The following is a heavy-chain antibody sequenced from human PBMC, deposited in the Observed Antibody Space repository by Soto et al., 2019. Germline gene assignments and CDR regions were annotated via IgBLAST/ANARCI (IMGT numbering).Heavy chain of an antibody. CDR1: GYTFTSYD. D-gene: IGHD3-16*02. CDR3: ARSAYDYIWGSYRRSAEYFQH. Sequence: ASVKVSCKASGYTFTSYDINWVRQATGQGLEGMGWMNPNSGNKGYAQKFQGRITMTRNTSISTAYMELSSLRSEDTAVYYCARSAYDYIWGSYRRSAEYFQHWGQGTLVTVSS. CDR2: MNPNSGNK. J-gene: IGHJ1*01. V-gene: IGHV1-8*01.